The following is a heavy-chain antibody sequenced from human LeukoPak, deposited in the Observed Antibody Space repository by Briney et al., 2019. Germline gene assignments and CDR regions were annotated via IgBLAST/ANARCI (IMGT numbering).Heavy chain of an antibody. CDR2: IYSGGST. V-gene: IGHV3-53*04. CDR3: ARDAEGEYYFDF. D-gene: IGHD1-14*01. J-gene: IGHJ4*02. CDR1: GFTFSSYG. Sequence: PGRSLRLSCAASGFTFSSYGMHWVRQAPGKGLEWVSLIYSGGSTYYADSVKGRFTISRHNSKNTLYLQMNSLRAEDTAVYYCARDAEGEYYFDFWGQGTLVTVSS.